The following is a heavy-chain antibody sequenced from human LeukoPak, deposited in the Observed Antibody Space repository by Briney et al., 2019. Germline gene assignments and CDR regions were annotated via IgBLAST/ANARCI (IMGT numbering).Heavy chain of an antibody. CDR2: INSDASRT. Sequence: PGGSLRLSCAASGFTFSNYWMHWVRQGPGSGLVWVSRINSDASRTIYADFVKGRFTLSRDNAKNTLYLQMSSLRAEDTAVYYCARDLNAGYSYGYGELGALDYWGQGTLVTVSS. V-gene: IGHV3-74*01. J-gene: IGHJ4*02. CDR1: GFTFSNYW. D-gene: IGHD5-18*01. CDR3: ARDLNAGYSYGYGELGALDY.